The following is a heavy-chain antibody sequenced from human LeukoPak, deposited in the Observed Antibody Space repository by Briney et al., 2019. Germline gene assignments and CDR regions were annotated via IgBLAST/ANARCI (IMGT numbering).Heavy chain of an antibody. Sequence: GGSLRLSCAASGFTFSSYSMNWVRQAPGKGLEWVSSISSSSSYIYYADSVKGRFTISRDNAKNSLYLQMNSLRAEDTAVYYCARGYDSSERWEDAFDIWGQGTMVTVSS. CDR1: GFTFSSYS. CDR3: ARGYDSSERWEDAFDI. D-gene: IGHD3-22*01. CDR2: ISSSSSYI. V-gene: IGHV3-21*01. J-gene: IGHJ3*02.